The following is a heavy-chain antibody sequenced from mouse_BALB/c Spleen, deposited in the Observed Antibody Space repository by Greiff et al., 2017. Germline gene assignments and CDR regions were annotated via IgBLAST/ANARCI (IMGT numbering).Heavy chain of an antibody. CDR1: GYTFTSYW. J-gene: IGHJ4*01. Sequence: DLVKPGASVKLSCKASGYTFTSYWINWIKQRPGQGLEWIGRIAPGSGSTYYNEMFKGKATLTVDTSSSTAYIQLSSLSSEDSAVYFCARYYYGSSYEAMDYWGQGTSVTVSA. D-gene: IGHD1-1*01. V-gene: IGHV1S41*01. CDR2: IAPGSGST. CDR3: ARYYYGSSYEAMDY.